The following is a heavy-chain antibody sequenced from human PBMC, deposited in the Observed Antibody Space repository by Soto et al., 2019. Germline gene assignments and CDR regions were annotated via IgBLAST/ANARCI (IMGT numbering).Heavy chain of an antibody. J-gene: IGHJ6*02. CDR1: GFTFSSYA. D-gene: IGHD1-26*01. Sequence: PGGSLRLSCAASGFTFSSYAMHWVRQAPGKGLEWVAVISYDGSNKYYADSVKGRFTISRDNSKNTLYLQMNSLRAEDTAVYYCARELRELLPHYYYYGMDVWGQGTTVTVSS. CDR3: ARELRELLPHYYYYGMDV. V-gene: IGHV3-30-3*01. CDR2: ISYDGSNK.